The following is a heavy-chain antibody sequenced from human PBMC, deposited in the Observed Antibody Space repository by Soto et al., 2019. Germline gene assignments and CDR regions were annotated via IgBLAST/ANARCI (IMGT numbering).Heavy chain of an antibody. CDR2: INHSGST. Sequence: SETLSLTCAVYGGSFSGYYWSWIRQPPGKGLEWIGEINHSGSTNYNPSLKSRVTISVDTSKSQFSLKLSSVTAADTAVYYCARGFALRLVAYYYYGMDVWGQGTTVTVSS. D-gene: IGHD2-21*01. V-gene: IGHV4-34*01. J-gene: IGHJ6*02. CDR1: GGSFSGYY. CDR3: ARGFALRLVAYYYYGMDV.